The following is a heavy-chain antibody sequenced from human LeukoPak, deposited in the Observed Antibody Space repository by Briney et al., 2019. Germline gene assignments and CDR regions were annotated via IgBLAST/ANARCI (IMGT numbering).Heavy chain of an antibody. V-gene: IGHV4-39*01. J-gene: IGHJ4*02. CDR1: GGSISSSSYY. CDR2: IFSSGSA. D-gene: IGHD1-7*01. CDR3: SRRKGGTMEDY. Sequence: SGTLSLTCAVSGGSISSSSYYWVWVRQPPGKGLEWIGTIFSSGSAFYNPSLESRVTMSVDTPKNQSSLKLSSVTAADTAVYYCSRRKGGTMEDYWGQGTLVTVSS.